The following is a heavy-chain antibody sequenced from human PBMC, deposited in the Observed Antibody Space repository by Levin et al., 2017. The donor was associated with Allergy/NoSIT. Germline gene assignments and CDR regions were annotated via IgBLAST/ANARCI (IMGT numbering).Heavy chain of an antibody. CDR2: IGTAGDT. CDR3: ARGVLNYYDSSGYWDAFDI. J-gene: IGHJ3*02. CDR1: GFTFSSYD. V-gene: IGHV3-13*01. D-gene: IGHD3-22*01. Sequence: PGGSLRLSCAASGFTFSSYDMHWVRQATGKGLEWVSAIGTAGDTYYPGSVKGRFTISRENAKNSLYLQMNSLRAGDTAVYYCARGVLNYYDSSGYWDAFDIWGQGTMVTVSS.